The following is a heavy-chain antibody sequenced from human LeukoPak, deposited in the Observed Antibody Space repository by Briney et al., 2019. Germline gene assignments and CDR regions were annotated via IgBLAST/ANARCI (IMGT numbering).Heavy chain of an antibody. CDR1: GGSISSYY. CDR2: IYYSGST. D-gene: IGHD6-13*01. V-gene: IGHV4-59*01. CDR3: ARVYSSSPHDAFDI. Sequence: PSETLSLTCTVSGGSISSYYWSWIRQPPGKGLEWIGYIYYSGSTNYNPSLKSRVTISVDTSKNQFSLKLSSVTGADTAVYYCARVYSSSPHDAFDIWGQGTMVTVSS. J-gene: IGHJ3*02.